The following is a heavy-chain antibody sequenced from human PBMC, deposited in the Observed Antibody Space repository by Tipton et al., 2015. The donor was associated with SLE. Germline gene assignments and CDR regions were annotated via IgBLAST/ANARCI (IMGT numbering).Heavy chain of an antibody. V-gene: IGHV4-31*03. D-gene: IGHD2-15*01. CDR3: ARDGGTNYYYYMDV. CDR1: GGSISSSSYY. J-gene: IGHJ6*03. CDR2: IYYSGST. Sequence: TLSLTCTVSGGSISSSSYYWGWIRQPPGKGLEWIGYIYYSGSTYYNPSLKSRVTISVDTSKNQFSLKLSSVTAADTAVYYCARDGGTNYYYYMDVWGKGTTVTVSS.